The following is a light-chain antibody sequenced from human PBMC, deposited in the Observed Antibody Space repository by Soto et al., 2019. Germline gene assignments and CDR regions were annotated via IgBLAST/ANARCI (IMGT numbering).Light chain of an antibody. V-gene: IGLV2-18*01. Sequence: QSVLTQPPSVSGSPGQSVTISCTGTRSDVGNYDLVSWYQQPPGTAPNLLIYQVSNRPSGVPDRFSGSKSGNTASLTISGLQAEDEADCYCSLKTSSATWVFGGGTKVTVL. CDR1: RSDVGNYDL. CDR3: SLKTSSATWV. J-gene: IGLJ3*02. CDR2: QVS.